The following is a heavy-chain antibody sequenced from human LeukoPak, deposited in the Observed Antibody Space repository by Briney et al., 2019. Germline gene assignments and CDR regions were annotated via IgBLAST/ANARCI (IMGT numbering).Heavy chain of an antibody. CDR3: AKDDRWLQFCC. CDR2: IIPSGHTT. J-gene: IGHJ4*02. D-gene: IGHD5-24*01. V-gene: IGHV3-23*01. CDR1: GFTFSSHG. Sequence: HPGGSLRLSCAAPGFTFSSHGMNWVRRAPGKGLEWVSGIIPSGHTTYYADSVRGRFTISRDNSRNTLYLQMNSLRAEDTAVYYCAKDDRWLQFCCWGQGTLVTVSA.